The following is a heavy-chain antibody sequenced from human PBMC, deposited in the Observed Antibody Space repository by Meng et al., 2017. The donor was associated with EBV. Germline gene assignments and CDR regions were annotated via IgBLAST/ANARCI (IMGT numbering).Heavy chain of an antibody. D-gene: IGHD3-22*01. V-gene: IGHV3-30*18. Sequence: GRVVGSGGGVVQPGRSLRLSCAASGFTFSSYGMHWVRQAPGKGLEWVAVISYDGSNKYYADSVKGRFTISRDNSKNTLYLQMNSLRAEDTAVYYCAKGDVYYYDSSGYPNYWGQGTLVTVSS. CDR1: GFTFSSYG. CDR3: AKGDVYYYDSSGYPNY. CDR2: ISYDGSNK. J-gene: IGHJ4*02.